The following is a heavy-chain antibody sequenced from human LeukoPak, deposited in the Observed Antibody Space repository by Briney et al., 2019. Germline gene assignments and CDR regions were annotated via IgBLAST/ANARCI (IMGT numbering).Heavy chain of an antibody. J-gene: IGHJ6*03. CDR3: ARASSSSGRYSSYSYLDV. CDR2: IIPIFGTA. D-gene: IGHD6-6*01. Sequence: SVKLSCKAAGGTFSSYAISWVRQAPGQGREWMGGIIPIFGTANYAQKFQGRVTITADESTSTAYRELSSLRSEDTAVYYCARASSSSGRYSSYSYLDVWGKGTPVTVSS. CDR1: GGTFSSYA. V-gene: IGHV1-69*13.